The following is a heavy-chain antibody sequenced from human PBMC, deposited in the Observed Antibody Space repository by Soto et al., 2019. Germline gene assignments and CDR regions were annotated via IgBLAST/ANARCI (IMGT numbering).Heavy chain of an antibody. J-gene: IGHJ6*02. CDR3: ARLEHPKYSSSWYGPYYYYYGMDV. D-gene: IGHD6-13*01. CDR2: IYYSGST. CDR1: GGSISSSSYY. Sequence: SETLSLTCTVSGGSISSSSYYWGWIRQPPGKGLEWIGSIYYSGSTYYNPSLKSRVTISVDTSKNQFSLKLSSVTAADTAVYYCARLEHPKYSSSWYGPYYYYYGMDVWGQGTTVNVS. V-gene: IGHV4-39*01.